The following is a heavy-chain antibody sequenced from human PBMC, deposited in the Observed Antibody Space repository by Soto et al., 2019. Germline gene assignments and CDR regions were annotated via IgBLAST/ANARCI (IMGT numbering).Heavy chain of an antibody. V-gene: IGHV4-59*12. J-gene: IGHJ3*02. CDR3: ARLGNSGWYDFDI. CDR2: IYYSGST. Sequence: SETLSLTCTVSGGSISSYYWSWIRQPPGKGLEWIGYIYYSGSTNYNPSLKSRVTISVDTSKNQFSLKLSSVTAADTAVYYCARLGNSGWYDFDIWGQGTMVTVSS. D-gene: IGHD6-19*01. CDR1: GGSISSYY.